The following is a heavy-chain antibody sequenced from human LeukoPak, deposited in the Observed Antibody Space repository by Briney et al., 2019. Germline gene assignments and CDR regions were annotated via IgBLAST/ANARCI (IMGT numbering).Heavy chain of an antibody. D-gene: IGHD6-19*01. CDR1: GYTFTSYG. V-gene: IGHV1-18*01. CDR2: ISAYNGNT. J-gene: IGHJ3*02. Sequence: ASVKVSCKASGYTFTSYGISWVRQAPGQGLEWMGWISAYNGNTNYAQKLQGRVTMTTDTSTSTAYMELRSLRSDDTAVCYCARGAYSSGPNDAFDIWGQGTMVTVSS. CDR3: ARGAYSSGPNDAFDI.